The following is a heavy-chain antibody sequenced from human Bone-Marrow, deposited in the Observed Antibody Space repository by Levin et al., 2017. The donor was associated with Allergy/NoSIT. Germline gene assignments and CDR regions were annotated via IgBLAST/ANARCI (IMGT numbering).Heavy chain of an antibody. J-gene: IGHJ5*02. V-gene: IGHV4-39*01. CDR2: IYQSGNT. CDR3: ARHPDYGDYWDFHNWFDP. Sequence: SETLSLTCTVSGGSISGSSYYWGWIRQPPGKGLEWIGSIYQSGNTYYNSSLKSRVTISVDTSKNQFSLKLRSVTAGDTAVYYCARHPDYGDYWDFHNWFDPWGQGTLVTVSS. D-gene: IGHD4-17*01. CDR1: GGSISGSSYY.